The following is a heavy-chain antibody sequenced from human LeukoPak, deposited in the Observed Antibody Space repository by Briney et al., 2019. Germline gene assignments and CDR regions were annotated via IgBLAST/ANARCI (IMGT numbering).Heavy chain of an antibody. CDR2: ISSSSSYI. V-gene: IGHV3-21*01. CDR1: GFTLSSYT. CDR3: AREAAVAGTYFDY. J-gene: IGHJ4*02. D-gene: IGHD6-19*01. Sequence: GGSLRLSCAASGFTLSSYTMNWVRQAPGKGLEWVSSISSSSSYIYYADSVKGRFTISRDNTKNTLYLQMNSLRAEDTAVYYCAREAAVAGTYFDYWGQGTLVTVSS.